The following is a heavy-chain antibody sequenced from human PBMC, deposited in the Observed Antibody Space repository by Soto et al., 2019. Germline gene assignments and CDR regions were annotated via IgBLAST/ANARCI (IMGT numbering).Heavy chain of an antibody. V-gene: IGHV3-21*01. CDR3: TKDMFDWDSTGYHYDF. D-gene: IGHD3-22*01. CDR1: GFAFKSYN. CDR2: ISGTATDT. Sequence: EVLLVQSGGGLVRPGGSLRLSCEASGFAFKSYNMNWVRLAPGKGLEWVSSISGTATDTFYADSVRGRFTISRDNAMNTLYLQMDSLRVDDTAVYYCTKDMFDWDSTGYHYDFWGQGTLVTVSS. J-gene: IGHJ4*02.